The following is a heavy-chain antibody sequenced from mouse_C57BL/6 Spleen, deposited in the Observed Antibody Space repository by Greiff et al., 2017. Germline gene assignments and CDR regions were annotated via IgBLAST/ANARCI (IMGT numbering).Heavy chain of an antibody. D-gene: IGHD2-2*01. Sequence: EVHLVESGGGLVKPGGSLKLSCAASGFTFSDYGMHWVRQAPEKGLEWVAYISSGSSTIYYADTVKGRFTISRDNAKNTLFLQMTSLRSGATSMYYGERPGYVMAWFAYWAKGLWSLSLQ. J-gene: IGHJ3*01. CDR1: GFTFSDYG. V-gene: IGHV5-17*01. CDR3: ERPGYVMAWFAY. CDR2: ISSGSSTI.